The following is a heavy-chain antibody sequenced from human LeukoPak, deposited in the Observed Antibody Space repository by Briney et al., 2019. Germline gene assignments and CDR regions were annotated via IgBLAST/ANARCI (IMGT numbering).Heavy chain of an antibody. V-gene: IGHV3-30*04. CDR1: GFIFSSYA. CDR3: VKPARTDYADY. CDR2: ISYDGSNK. Sequence: GGSLRLSCAASGFIFSSYAMHWVRQAPGKGLEWVAVISYDGSNKYYADSVKGRFTISRANSKNTLYLQMNSLRAEDTAVYHCVKPARTDYADYWGQGTLVTVSS. D-gene: IGHD1-14*01. J-gene: IGHJ4*02.